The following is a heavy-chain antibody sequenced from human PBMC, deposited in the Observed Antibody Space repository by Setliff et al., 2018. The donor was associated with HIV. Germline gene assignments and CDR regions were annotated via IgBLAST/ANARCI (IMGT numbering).Heavy chain of an antibody. CDR1: GGSISSNW. Sequence: PSETLSLTCAVSGGSISSNWWSWVRQSPGKGLEWIGEIYHSGSTHYNPSLQSRVTISVDTSKNQFSLKLGSVTAADTAVYYCARDMRHLAPLGYYFDYWGQGTLVTVSS. V-gene: IGHV4-4*02. D-gene: IGHD3-10*01. J-gene: IGHJ4*02. CDR3: ARDMRHLAPLGYYFDY. CDR2: IYHSGST.